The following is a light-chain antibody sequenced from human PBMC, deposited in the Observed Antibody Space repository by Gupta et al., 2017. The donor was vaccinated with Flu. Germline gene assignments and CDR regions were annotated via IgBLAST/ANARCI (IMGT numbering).Light chain of an antibody. Sequence: SLGERAAINCKSSQSSLYSSNNKNYVAWYQQKPGQPPKLLIYWASTRESGVPDRFSGSGSGTDFTLTISSLQTEDVAVYYCQQEDSTSWTFGQGTKVEIK. V-gene: IGKV4-1*01. CDR2: WAS. CDR1: QSSLYSSNNKNY. CDR3: QQEDSTSWT. J-gene: IGKJ1*01.